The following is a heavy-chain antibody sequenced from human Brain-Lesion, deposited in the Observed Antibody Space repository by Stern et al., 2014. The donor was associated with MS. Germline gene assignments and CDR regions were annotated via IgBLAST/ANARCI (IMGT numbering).Heavy chain of an antibody. D-gene: IGHD2-2*01. J-gene: IGHJ3*02. CDR2: IYFSGNT. CDR1: GASIGGCGFY. Sequence: QVQLEESGPGLVKPSQTLPLTCTVSGASIGGCGFYWGWLPPPPGKGLGGIVGIYFSGNTYYNTALESRGTISHNNTNTQFSPNMITVTAADTAVYYCAGAIGKYELLEAFDMWGQGTKVTVSS. V-gene: IGHV4-30-4*01. CDR3: AGAIGKYELLEAFDM.